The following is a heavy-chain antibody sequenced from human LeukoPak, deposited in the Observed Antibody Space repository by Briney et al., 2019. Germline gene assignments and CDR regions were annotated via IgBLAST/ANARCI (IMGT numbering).Heavy chain of an antibody. V-gene: IGHV3-49*04. Sequence: GGSLRLSCAASGFTFSSYSMNWVRQAPGKGLEWVGFIRSKAYGGTTEYAASVKGRFTISRDDSKSIAYLQMNSLKTEDTAVYYCTRALGSSIDYWGQGTLVTVSS. CDR1: GFTFSSYS. D-gene: IGHD1-26*01. J-gene: IGHJ4*02. CDR3: TRALGSSIDY. CDR2: IRSKAYGGTT.